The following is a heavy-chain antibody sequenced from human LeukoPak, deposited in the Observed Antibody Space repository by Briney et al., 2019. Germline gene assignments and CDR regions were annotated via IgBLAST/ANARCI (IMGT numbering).Heavy chain of an antibody. J-gene: IGHJ6*03. V-gene: IGHV4-4*07. CDR3: ARDSSYCSGGSCYSHYYYMDL. D-gene: IGHD2-15*01. CDR1: GGSISSYY. CDR2: IYTSGST. Sequence: AETLSLTCTVSGGSISSYYWSWIRQPAGKGLEWIGRIYTSGSTNYNPSLKSRVTMSVDTSKNQFSLKLSSVTAADTAVYYCARDSSYCSGGSCYSHYYYMDLWGKGTTGSVSS.